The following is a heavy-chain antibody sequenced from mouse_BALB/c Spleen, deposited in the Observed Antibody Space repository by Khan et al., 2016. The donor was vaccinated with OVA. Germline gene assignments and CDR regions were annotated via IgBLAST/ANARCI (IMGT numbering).Heavy chain of an antibody. CDR3: TRLAYYYDSEGFAY. V-gene: IGHV5-6*01. CDR1: GFTFSTYG. J-gene: IGHJ3*01. Sequence: MQLEESGGDLVKPGGSLKLSCAASGFTFSTYGMSWVRQTPDKRLEWVATVSTGGGYTYYPDSVKGRFTISRDNAKNTLYLQMSCLKSEDTAMFYCTRLAYYYDSEGFAYWGQGTLVTVSA. D-gene: IGHD1-1*01. CDR2: VSTGGGYT.